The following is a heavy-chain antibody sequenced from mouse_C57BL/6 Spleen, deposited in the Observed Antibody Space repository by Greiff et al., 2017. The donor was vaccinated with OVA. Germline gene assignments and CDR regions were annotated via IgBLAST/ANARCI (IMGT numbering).Heavy chain of an antibody. D-gene: IGHD1-1*01. J-gene: IGHJ4*01. Sequence: VKLQESGPGLVAPSQSLSITCTVSGFSLTSYAISWVRQPPGKGLEWLGVIWTGGGTNYNSALKSRLSISKDNSKSQVFLKMNSLQTDDTARYYCARMDTTVYYYAMDYWGQGTSVTVSS. CDR2: IWTGGGT. CDR3: ARMDTTVYYYAMDY. CDR1: GFSLTSYA. V-gene: IGHV2-9-1*01.